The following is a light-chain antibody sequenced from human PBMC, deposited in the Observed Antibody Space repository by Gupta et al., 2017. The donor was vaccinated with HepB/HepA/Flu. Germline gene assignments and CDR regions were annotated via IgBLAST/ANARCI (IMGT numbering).Light chain of an antibody. CDR3: SSYAGSNNVV. CDR2: EVS. J-gene: IGLJ2*01. CDR1: SSDVGGYNY. V-gene: IGLV2-8*01. Sequence: HSAMTQPPSASGSPGQSVTISCTGTSSDVGGYNYVSWYQQHPVKAPKPMIYEVSKRPSGVPDRFSGSKSGNTASLTVSGLQAEDEAEYYCSSYAGSNNVVFGGGTKLTVL.